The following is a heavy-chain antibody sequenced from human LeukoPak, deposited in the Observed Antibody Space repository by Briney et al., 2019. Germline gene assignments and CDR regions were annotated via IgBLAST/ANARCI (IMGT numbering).Heavy chain of an antibody. CDR1: DVSFTNYY. D-gene: IGHD3-22*01. CDR2: ISHTGNT. V-gene: IGHV4-34*01. Sequence: SETLSLTCAVSDVSFTNYYWTWIRQSPGKGLEWLGEISHTGNTHYNPSLKNRVTISVDTSKNQFSLKLSSVTAADTAVYYCARAYYYDSSGYYFGYWGQGTLVTVSS. J-gene: IGHJ4*02. CDR3: ARAYYYDSSGYYFGY.